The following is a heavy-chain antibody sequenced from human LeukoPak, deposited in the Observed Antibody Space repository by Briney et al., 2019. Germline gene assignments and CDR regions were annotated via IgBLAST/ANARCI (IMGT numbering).Heavy chain of an antibody. CDR1: GYSISSGYH. J-gene: IGHJ4*02. CDR2: IYHSGTT. Sequence: SETLSLTCTVSGYSISSGYHWGRIRQPPGKGLEWIGSIYHSGTTYYNPFLKSRVTISVDTSRNRFSLKLSSVTAADTAVYYCARVAYDSSQPWGQGTLVTVSS. CDR3: ARVAYDSSQP. V-gene: IGHV4-38-2*02. D-gene: IGHD3-22*01.